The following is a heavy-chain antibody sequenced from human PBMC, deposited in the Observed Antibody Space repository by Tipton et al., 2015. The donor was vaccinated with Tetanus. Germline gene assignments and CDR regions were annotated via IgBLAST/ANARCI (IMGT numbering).Heavy chain of an antibody. J-gene: IGHJ4*02. Sequence: GLVKPSETLSLNCTVSGGSISDKKYYWGWIRQPPGKGLEWIGYMFYGGSPKYNPSLKSRVTILVDKSKNQLSLKLRSVTAADTAVYFCARDPYYNGGGYFDYWGQGTLVTVSS. CDR1: GGSISDKKYY. D-gene: IGHD3-10*01. CDR3: ARDPYYNGGGYFDY. CDR2: MFYGGSP. V-gene: IGHV4-61*05.